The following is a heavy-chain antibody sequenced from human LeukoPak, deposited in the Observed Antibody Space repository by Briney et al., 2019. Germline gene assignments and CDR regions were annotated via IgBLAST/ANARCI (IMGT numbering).Heavy chain of an antibody. D-gene: IGHD6-6*01. Sequence: ASVKVSCKASRYIFTSHYIHWVRQAPGHGLECMGMVNPSGGSTSYTQKFQGRVTMTGDTSMSTVYLESSSLRSEDTAVYYCARAYSTSSPFDYWGQGTLVTVSS. V-gene: IGHV1-46*01. J-gene: IGHJ4*02. CDR2: VNPSGGST. CDR3: ARAYSTSSPFDY. CDR1: RYIFTSHY.